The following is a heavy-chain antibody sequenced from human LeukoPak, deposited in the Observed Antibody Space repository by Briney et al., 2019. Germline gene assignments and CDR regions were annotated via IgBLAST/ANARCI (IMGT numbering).Heavy chain of an antibody. J-gene: IGHJ4*02. V-gene: IGHV7-4-1*02. CDR2: INTNTGNP. CDR1: GYTFTSYA. CDR3: ARAFQSLGGLSLPDY. D-gene: IGHD3-16*02. Sequence: ASVKVSCKASGYTFTSYAMNWVRQAPGQGLEWMGWINTNTGNPTYAQGFTGRFVFSLDTSVSTTYLQISSLKAEDIAVYFCARAFQSLGGLSLPDYWGQGTLVTVSS.